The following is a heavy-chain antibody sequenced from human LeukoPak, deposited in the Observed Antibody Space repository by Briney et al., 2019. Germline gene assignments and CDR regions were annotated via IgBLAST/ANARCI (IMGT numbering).Heavy chain of an antibody. D-gene: IGHD5-24*01. J-gene: IGHJ4*02. CDR2: ISYDGSNK. V-gene: IGHV3-30-3*01. CDR3: ASPTRGDGYNLDY. CDR1: GFTFSSYA. Sequence: GGSLRLSCAASGFTFSSYAMHWVRQAPGKGLEWVAVISYDGSNKYYADSVKGRFTISRDNSKNTLYLQMNSLRAEDTAVYYCASPTRGDGYNLDYWGQGTLVTVSS.